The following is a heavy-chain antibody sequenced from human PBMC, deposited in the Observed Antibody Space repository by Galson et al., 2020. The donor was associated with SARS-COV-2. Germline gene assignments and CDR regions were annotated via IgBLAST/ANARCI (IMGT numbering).Heavy chain of an antibody. D-gene: IGHD2-21*01. V-gene: IGHV3-33*01. CDR1: GFTFSSYG. CDR3: ARAGSLLFRDAFDI. Sequence: GESLKISCAASGFTFSSYGMHWVRQAPGKGLEWVAVIWYDGSNKYYADSVKGRFTISRDNSKNTLYLQMNSLRAEDTAVYYCARAGSLLFRDAFDIWGQGTMVTVCS. J-gene: IGHJ3*02. CDR2: IWYDGSNK.